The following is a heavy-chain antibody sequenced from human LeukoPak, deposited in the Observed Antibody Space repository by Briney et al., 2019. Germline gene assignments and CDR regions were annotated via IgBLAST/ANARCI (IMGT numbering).Heavy chain of an antibody. CDR3: ARDFVVVPGHPFDY. Sequence: GGSLRLSCAASGFTFSSYSMNWVRQAPGKGLEWVSSISSSSSYIYYADSVKGRFTISRDNAKNSLYLQMNSLRAEDTAVYYCARDFVVVPGHPFDYWGQGTLVTVSS. J-gene: IGHJ4*02. V-gene: IGHV3-21*01. CDR1: GFTFSSYS. D-gene: IGHD2-2*01. CDR2: ISSSSSYI.